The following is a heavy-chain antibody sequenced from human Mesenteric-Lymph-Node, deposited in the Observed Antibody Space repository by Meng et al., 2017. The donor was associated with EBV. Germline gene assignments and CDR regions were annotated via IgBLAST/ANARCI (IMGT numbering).Heavy chain of an antibody. CDR2: IYSGGST. Sequence: VQLWESGGGLIQPGGSLRLSCAASGFTVSSNYMSWVRQAPEKGLEWVSVIYSGGSTDYADSVKGRFTISRDNSKNTLYLQMNSLRADDTAVYYCANLVATITSFYFDYWGQGTLVTVSS. V-gene: IGHV3-53*01. D-gene: IGHD5-12*01. CDR3: ANLVATITSFYFDY. J-gene: IGHJ4*02. CDR1: GFTVSSNY.